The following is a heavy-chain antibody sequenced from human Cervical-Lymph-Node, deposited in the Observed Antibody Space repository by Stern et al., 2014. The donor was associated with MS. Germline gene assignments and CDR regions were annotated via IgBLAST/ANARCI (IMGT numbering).Heavy chain of an antibody. D-gene: IGHD2-21*02. CDR2: IYTSGST. CDR3: ARGLLPGDFDY. CDR1: GGSISSGSYY. J-gene: IGHJ4*02. Sequence: QVQLQESGPGLVKPSQTLSLTCTVSGGSISSGSYYWSWIRQPAGKGLEWIGRIYTSGSTNYNPSLKSRVTISVDTSKTQFPLKLSSVTAADTAVYYCARGLLPGDFDYWGQGTLVTVSS. V-gene: IGHV4-61*02.